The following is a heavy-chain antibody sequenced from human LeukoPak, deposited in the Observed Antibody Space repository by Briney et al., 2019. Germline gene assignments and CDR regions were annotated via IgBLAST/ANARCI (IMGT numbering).Heavy chain of an antibody. CDR1: GGSINNYY. J-gene: IGHJ4*02. D-gene: IGHD3-22*01. CDR2: IYSSGST. CDR3: ARGAYYDSSGYYNY. V-gene: IGHV4-4*07. Sequence: TSETLSLTCTVSGGSINNYYWSWIRQPAGKGLEWIGRIYSSGSTNYSPSLKSRVTMSVDTSKNQFSLKLTSVTAADTAMYYCARGAYYDSSGYYNYWGQGTLVTVSS.